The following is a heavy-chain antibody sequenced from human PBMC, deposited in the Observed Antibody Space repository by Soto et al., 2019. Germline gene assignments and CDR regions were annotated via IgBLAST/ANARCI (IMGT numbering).Heavy chain of an antibody. CDR2: INAGNGNT. J-gene: IGHJ3*02. CDR3: ARDLGNYYDSSGYRDAFDI. Sequence: GASVKVSCKASGYTFTSYAMHWVRQAPGQRLEWMGWINAGNGNTKYSQKFQGRVTITRDTSASTAYMELSSLRSEDTAVYYCARDLGNYYDSSGYRDAFDIWGQGTMVTVSS. D-gene: IGHD3-22*01. CDR1: GYTFTSYA. V-gene: IGHV1-3*01.